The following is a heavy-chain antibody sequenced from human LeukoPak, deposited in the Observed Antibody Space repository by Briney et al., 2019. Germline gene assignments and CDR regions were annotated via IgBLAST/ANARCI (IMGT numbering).Heavy chain of an antibody. CDR3: ARPSGSYANDAFDI. J-gene: IGHJ3*02. CDR1: GFTFSSYS. V-gene: IGHV3-21*01. Sequence: GGSLRLSRVASGFTFSSYSMNWVRQAPGKGLEWVSSISSSSSYIYYADSVKGRFTISRDNAKNSLYLQMNSLRAEDTAVYYCARPSGSYANDAFDIWGQGTMVTVSS. D-gene: IGHD1-26*01. CDR2: ISSSSSYI.